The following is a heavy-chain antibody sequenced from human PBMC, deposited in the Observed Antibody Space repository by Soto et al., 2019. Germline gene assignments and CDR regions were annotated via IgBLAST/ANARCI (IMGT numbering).Heavy chain of an antibody. CDR1: GFTFSRLA. J-gene: IGHJ5*02. V-gene: IGHV3-21*01. CDR3: VTNVVVVSAADS. Sequence: EVHLVESGGGLVKPGGSLRLSCTVSGFTFSRLAMNWVRQAPGKGLEWVASISTGGRYIYYADSVKGRFTVSRDNAKESLYLQMDSLTGEATAIYYCVTNVVVVSAADSWGQGTLVTVSS. D-gene: IGHD2-15*01. CDR2: ISTGGRYI.